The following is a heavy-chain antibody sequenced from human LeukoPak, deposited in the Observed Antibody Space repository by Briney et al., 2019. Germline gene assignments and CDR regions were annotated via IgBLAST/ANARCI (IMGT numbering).Heavy chain of an antibody. CDR1: GGSISSYY. J-gene: IGHJ3*02. D-gene: IGHD3-10*01. Sequence: SETLSLTCTVSGGSISSYYWSWIRQPPGKGLEWIGYIYYSGSTNYNPSLKSRVTISIDTSKNQFSLKLSSVTAADTAVYYCARDRVLLWFGELSGAFDIWGQGTMVTVSS. V-gene: IGHV4-59*01. CDR2: IYYSGST. CDR3: ARDRVLLWFGELSGAFDI.